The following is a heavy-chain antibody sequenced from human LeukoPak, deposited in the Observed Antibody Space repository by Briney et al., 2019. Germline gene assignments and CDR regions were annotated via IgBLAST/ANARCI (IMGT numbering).Heavy chain of an antibody. Sequence: ASVKVSCKASGGTFSSYAISWVRQAPGQGLEWMGWISAYNGNTNYAQKLQGRVTMTTDTSTSTAYVELRSLRSDDTAVYYCARGSGIGDYFPPDDAFDIWGQGTMVTVSS. V-gene: IGHV1-18*01. CDR1: GGTFSSYA. J-gene: IGHJ3*02. CDR3: ARGSGIGDYFPPDDAFDI. D-gene: IGHD4-17*01. CDR2: ISAYNGNT.